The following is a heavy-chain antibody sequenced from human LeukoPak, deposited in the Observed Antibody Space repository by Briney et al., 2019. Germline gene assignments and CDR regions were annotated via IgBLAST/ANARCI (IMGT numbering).Heavy chain of an antibody. CDR3: ARGSLRFDY. CDR2: IYYTGSS. D-gene: IGHD4/OR15-4a*01. CDR1: GGSISSGGYY. J-gene: IGHJ4*02. Sequence: PSQTLSLTCTVSGGSISSGGYYWSWIRQHPGKGLGWIGYIYYTGSSYYNPSLKSRVAISVDTSTNQFSLRLSSVTAADPAVYYCARGSLRFDYWGQGTLVTVSS. V-gene: IGHV4-31*03.